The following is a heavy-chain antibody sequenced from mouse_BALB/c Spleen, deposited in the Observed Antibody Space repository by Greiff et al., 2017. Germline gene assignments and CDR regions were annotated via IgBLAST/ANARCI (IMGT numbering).Heavy chain of an antibody. Sequence: QVHVKQSGAELVKPGASVKLSCKASGYTFTSYYMYWVKQRPGQGLEWIGEINPSNGGTNFNEKFKSKATLTVDKSSSTAYMQLSSLTSEDSAVYYCTRTWDGYAMDYWGQGTSVTVSS. CDR3: TRTWDGYAMDY. CDR1: GYTFTSYY. D-gene: IGHD4-1*01. CDR2: INPSNGGT. J-gene: IGHJ4*01. V-gene: IGHV1S81*02.